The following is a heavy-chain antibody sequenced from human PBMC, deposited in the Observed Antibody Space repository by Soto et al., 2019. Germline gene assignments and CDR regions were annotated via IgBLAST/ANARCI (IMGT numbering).Heavy chain of an antibody. V-gene: IGHV4-30-4*01. CDR2: IYYSGST. CDR1: GGSISSGDYY. J-gene: IGHJ4*02. D-gene: IGHD5-18*01. Sequence: PSETPSLTCTVSGGSISSGDYYWSWIRQPPGKGLEWIGYIYYSGSTYYNPSLKSRVTISVDTSKNQFSLKLSSVTAADTAVYYCARDLRIQLWSNFDYWGQGTLVTVSS. CDR3: ARDLRIQLWSNFDY.